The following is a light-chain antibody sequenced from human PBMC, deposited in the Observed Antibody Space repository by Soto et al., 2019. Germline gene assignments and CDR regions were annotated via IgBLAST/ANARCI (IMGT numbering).Light chain of an antibody. J-gene: IGLJ1*01. CDR1: SSDVGGYNY. Sequence: QSVLTQPRSVSGSPGQSVTISCTGTSSDVGGYNYVSWYQQHPGKAPKLMIYDVSKRPSGVPDRFSGSKSGNTASLTISGLQAEDEADYNCCSYAGRYIYGFGTGTKVTVL. V-gene: IGLV2-11*01. CDR3: CSYAGRYIYG. CDR2: DVS.